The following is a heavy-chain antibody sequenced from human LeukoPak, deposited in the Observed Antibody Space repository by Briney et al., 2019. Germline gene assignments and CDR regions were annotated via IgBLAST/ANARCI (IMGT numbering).Heavy chain of an antibody. V-gene: IGHV3-23*01. J-gene: IGHJ6*03. D-gene: IGHD2-21*02. CDR1: GFTFSSFA. CDR3: AKRGGLPPLDYYYYYMDV. CDR2: ISGSGGST. Sequence: GGSLRLSCAASGFTFSSFAMSGVRQAPGKGLEWVSAISGSGGSTYYADSVKGRFTISRDNSKNTLYLQMNSLRAEDTAVYSCAKRGGLPPLDYYYYYMDVWGKGTTVTVSS.